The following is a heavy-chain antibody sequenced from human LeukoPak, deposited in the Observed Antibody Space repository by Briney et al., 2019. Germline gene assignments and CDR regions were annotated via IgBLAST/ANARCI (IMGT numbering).Heavy chain of an antibody. Sequence: GGSLRLSCAASGFTFSDYWMHWVRQAPGKGLVWVSGINTDGRRTIYADSVKGRFTISRDNAKNTLYLQMNSLRAEDTAVYYCARDRGRTNYGDNNWFDSWGQGTLVTVSS. D-gene: IGHD1-7*01. CDR1: GFTFSDYW. J-gene: IGHJ5*01. V-gene: IGHV3-74*01. CDR3: ARDRGRTNYGDNNWFDS. CDR2: INTDGRRT.